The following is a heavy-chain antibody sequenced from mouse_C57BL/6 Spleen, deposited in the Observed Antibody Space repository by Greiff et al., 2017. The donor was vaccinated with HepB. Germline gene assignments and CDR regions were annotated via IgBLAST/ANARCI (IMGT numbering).Heavy chain of an antibody. Sequence: EVKLMESGPELVKPGASVKISCKASGYSFTDYNMNWVKQSNGKSLEWIGVINPNYGTTSYNQKFKGKATLTVDQSSSTAYMQLNSLTSEDSAVYYCARTYYGSSYAYAMDYWGQGTSVTVSS. CDR2: INPNYGTT. V-gene: IGHV1-39*01. CDR1: GYSFTDYN. CDR3: ARTYYGSSYAYAMDY. J-gene: IGHJ4*01. D-gene: IGHD1-1*01.